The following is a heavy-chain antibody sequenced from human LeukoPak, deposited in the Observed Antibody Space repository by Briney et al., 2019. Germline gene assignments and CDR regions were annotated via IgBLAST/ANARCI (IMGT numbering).Heavy chain of an antibody. D-gene: IGHD1-26*01. CDR1: GFTFSSYS. Sequence: AGGSLRLSCAASGFTFSSYSMNWVRQAPGKGLEWVSSISSSSSYIYYADSVKGRFTISRDNAKNSLYLQMNSLRAEDTAVYYCAREYLVGATASQLWGQGTLVTVSS. J-gene: IGHJ4*02. CDR2: ISSSSSYI. V-gene: IGHV3-21*01. CDR3: AREYLVGATASQL.